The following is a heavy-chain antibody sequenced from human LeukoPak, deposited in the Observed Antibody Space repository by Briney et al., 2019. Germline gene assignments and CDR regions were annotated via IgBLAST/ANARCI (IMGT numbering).Heavy chain of an antibody. CDR3: ARRIAAAGPNWFDP. CDR1: GGSISSYY. Sequence: PSETLSLTCTVSGGSISSYYWSWIRQPPGKGLEWIGYIYYSGSTNYNPSLKSRVTISVETSKNQFSLKLSSVTAADTAVYYCARRIAAAGPNWFDPWGQGTLVTVSS. CDR2: IYYSGST. D-gene: IGHD6-13*01. V-gene: IGHV4-59*08. J-gene: IGHJ5*02.